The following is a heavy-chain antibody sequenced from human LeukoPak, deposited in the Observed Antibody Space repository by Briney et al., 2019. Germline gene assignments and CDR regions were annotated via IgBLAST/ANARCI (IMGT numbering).Heavy chain of an antibody. Sequence: PSETLSLTCAVHGGSFSGFYWTWMRQPPGKELEWIGEIKHGGFTSYHPSLKSRVTMSEDTSNNQFSLKLTSVTAADTAVYYCARGLEEGYPDYWGPGTLVTVSS. CDR3: ARGLEEGYPDY. CDR1: GGSFSGFY. J-gene: IGHJ4*02. V-gene: IGHV4-34*01. CDR2: IKHGGFT. D-gene: IGHD5-24*01.